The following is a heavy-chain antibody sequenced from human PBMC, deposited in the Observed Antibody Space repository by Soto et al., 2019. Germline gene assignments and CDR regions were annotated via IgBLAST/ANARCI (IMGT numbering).Heavy chain of an antibody. CDR1: GYTFTSYY. V-gene: IGHV1-46*01. Sequence: DSVKVSCKASGYTFTSYYMHWVRQAPGQGLEWMGIINPSGGSTSYAQKFQGRVTMTRDTSTSTVYMELSSLRSEDTAVYYCARDLGRWLQITGGDAFDIWGQGTIVTVSS. CDR2: INPSGGST. J-gene: IGHJ3*02. D-gene: IGHD3-16*01. CDR3: ARDLGRWLQITGGDAFDI.